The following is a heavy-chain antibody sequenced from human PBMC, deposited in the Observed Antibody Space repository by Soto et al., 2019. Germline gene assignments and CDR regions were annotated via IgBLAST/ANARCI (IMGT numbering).Heavy chain of an antibody. CDR3: ARVKDYDFWSGYYYYYYMDV. D-gene: IGHD3-3*01. V-gene: IGHV3-48*01. CDR2: ISSSSSTI. CDR1: GFTFSSYS. Sequence: EVQLVESGGGLVQPGGSLRLSCAASGFTFSSYSMNWVRQAPGKGLEWVSYISSSSSTIYYADSVKGLFTISRDNAKNSLYLQMNSMRAEDTAVYYCARVKDYDFWSGYYYYYYMDVWGKGTTVTVSS. J-gene: IGHJ6*03.